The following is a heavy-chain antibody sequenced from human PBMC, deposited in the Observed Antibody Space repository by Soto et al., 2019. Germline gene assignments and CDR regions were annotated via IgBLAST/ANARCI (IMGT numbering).Heavy chain of an antibody. D-gene: IGHD3-22*01. V-gene: IGHV3-48*03. CDR3: ATQNYYDSSGYSDY. CDR2: ISSSCSTI. J-gene: IGHJ4*02. Sequence: PGGSLRLSCAASGFTFSSYEMNWVRQAPGKGLEWVSYISSSCSTIYYADSVKGRRTISRDNAKNSLYLQMNSLRAEDTAVYYGATQNYYDSSGYSDYWGQGTLVTVSS. CDR1: GFTFSSYE.